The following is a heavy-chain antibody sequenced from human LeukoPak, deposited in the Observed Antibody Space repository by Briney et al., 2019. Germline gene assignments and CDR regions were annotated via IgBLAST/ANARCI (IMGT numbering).Heavy chain of an antibody. CDR2: MDTSGGST. D-gene: IGHD1-26*01. Sequence: ASVKVSCKASGYAFTNYYIHCGRQAPGQGLEWMGIMDTSGGSTSYAQKFQGRVTMTRDMSTSTVYMELSSLRSEDTAVYHCARGSSGSYLTYFADGSQATLVTV. CDR3: ARGSSGSYLTYFAD. V-gene: IGHV1-46*01. CDR1: GYAFTNYY. J-gene: IGHJ4*02.